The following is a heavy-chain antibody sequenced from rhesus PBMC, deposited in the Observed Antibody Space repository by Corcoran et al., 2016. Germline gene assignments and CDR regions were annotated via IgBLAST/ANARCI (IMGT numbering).Heavy chain of an antibody. J-gene: IGHJ3*01. CDR2: ISSGGSI. Sequence: EVQLVESGGGLVQPGGSLRLSCAAPGFTSGNSDLIWIRQAPGKGLEWVSYISSGGSIYYSDSVKGRFTISRDNAKNMLYLQMSSRRVEDTAVYYCAKDSTRMITVTIYDAFDFWGQGLRVTVSS. CDR1: GFTSGNSD. V-gene: IGHV3S43*01. D-gene: IGHD3-9*01. CDR3: AKDSTRMITVTIYDAFDF.